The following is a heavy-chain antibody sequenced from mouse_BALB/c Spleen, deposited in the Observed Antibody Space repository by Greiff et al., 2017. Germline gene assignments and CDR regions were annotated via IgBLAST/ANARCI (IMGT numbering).Heavy chain of an antibody. Sequence: EVKLVESGGGLVKPGGSLKLSCAASGFTFSSYAMSWVRQTPEKRLEWVASISSGGSTYYPDSVKGRFTISRDNARNILYLQMSSLRSEDTAMYYCERGNGPAWFAYWGQGTLVTVSA. J-gene: IGHJ3*01. D-gene: IGHD1-1*02. CDR1: GFTFSSYA. V-gene: IGHV5-6-5*01. CDR2: ISSGGST. CDR3: ERGNGPAWFAY.